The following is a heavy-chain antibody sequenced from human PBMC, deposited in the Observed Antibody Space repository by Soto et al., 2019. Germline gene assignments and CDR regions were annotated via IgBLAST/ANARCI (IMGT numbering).Heavy chain of an antibody. D-gene: IGHD2-21*01. J-gene: IGHJ5*02. V-gene: IGHV3-7*04. Sequence: EVHLVESGGGLVQPGGSLRLSCAASGFTFSDYWMTWVRQTPGKGLEGVANMNPDGSEQYYLDSVKGRFTISRDNAKNSLYLQRNSLGGEDTAVYYCTRDLNHDCGPWGQGTQVIVSS. CDR1: GFTFSDYW. CDR2: MNPDGSEQ. CDR3: TRDLNHDCGP.